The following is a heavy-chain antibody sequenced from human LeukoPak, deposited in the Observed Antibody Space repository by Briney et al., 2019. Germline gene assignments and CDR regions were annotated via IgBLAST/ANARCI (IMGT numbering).Heavy chain of an antibody. J-gene: IGHJ5*02. CDR1: GFTFSTYA. V-gene: IGHV3-23*01. Sequence: GGSLRLSCAASGFTFSTYAMSWVRQAPGKGLEWVSALSGSGDSTYYADSVKGRFTISRDKSKNTLYLQMNSLRAEDTAVYYCAKDRSSSSWYEFDPWGQGTLVTVSS. D-gene: IGHD6-13*01. CDR2: LSGSGDST. CDR3: AKDRSSSSWYEFDP.